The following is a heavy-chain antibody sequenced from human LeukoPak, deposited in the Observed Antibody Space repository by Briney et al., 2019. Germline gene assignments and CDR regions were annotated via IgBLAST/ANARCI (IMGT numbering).Heavy chain of an antibody. J-gene: IGHJ4*02. CDR1: GFTFSSYS. CDR3: ARGRKVGANFDY. V-gene: IGHV3-21*01. D-gene: IGHD1-26*01. Sequence: GGSLRLSCAASGFTFSSYSMNWVRQAPGKGLEWVSSISSSSSYIYYADSVKGRFTISRDNAKNSLYLQMNSLRAEDTAVYYCARGRKVGANFDYWGQGTLVTVSS. CDR2: ISSSSSYI.